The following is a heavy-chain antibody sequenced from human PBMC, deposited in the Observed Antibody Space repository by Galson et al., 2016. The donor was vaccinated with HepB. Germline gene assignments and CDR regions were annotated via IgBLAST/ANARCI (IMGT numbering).Heavy chain of an antibody. V-gene: IGHV3-23*01. CDR3: ASEAPILAPTLDY. Sequence: SLRLSCAASGFTFSSYAMGWVRQAPGKGLEWVSTISGSGYNTYYADSVRGRFTISRDNSKNTLYLQMNSLRAEDTAVYYCASEAPILAPTLDYWGQGTLVIVSS. CDR2: ISGSGYNT. J-gene: IGHJ4*02. CDR1: GFTFSSYA. D-gene: IGHD5-12*01.